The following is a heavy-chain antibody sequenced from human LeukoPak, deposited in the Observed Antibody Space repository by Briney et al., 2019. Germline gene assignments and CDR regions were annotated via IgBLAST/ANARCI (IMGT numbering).Heavy chain of an antibody. D-gene: IGHD3-10*01. J-gene: IGHJ4*02. CDR3: ARQLEYYYGSGSYYKEYYFDY. CDR2: IYYSGST. Sequence: SETLSLTCTVSGGSISSSSYYWGWIRQPPGKGLEWIGSIYYSGSTYYNSSLKSRVTISVDTSKNQFSLKLSSVTAADTAVYYCARQLEYYYGSGSYYKEYYFDYWGQGTLVTVSS. CDR1: GGSISSSSYY. V-gene: IGHV4-39*01.